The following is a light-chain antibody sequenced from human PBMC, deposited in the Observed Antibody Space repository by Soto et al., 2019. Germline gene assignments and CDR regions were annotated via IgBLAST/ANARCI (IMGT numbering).Light chain of an antibody. CDR1: QNIKTD. V-gene: IGKV1-39*01. CDR3: QQGSTVLLCT. J-gene: IGKJ1*01. CDR2: AAS. Sequence: RMIKTTSSLAASVGDGVTSTCRASQNIKTDLSWYQHKPGKAPNLLIYAASSLHSGVPSRFSGSGSGTDFTLTISILQPEDFGICDCQQGSTVLLCTFGEGSMV.